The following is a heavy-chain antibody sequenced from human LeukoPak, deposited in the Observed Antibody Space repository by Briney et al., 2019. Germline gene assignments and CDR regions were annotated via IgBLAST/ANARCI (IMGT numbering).Heavy chain of an antibody. J-gene: IGHJ3*02. D-gene: IGHD1-26*01. CDR1: GGPISSGSYY. Sequence: SETLSLTCTVSGGPISSGSYYWSWIRQPAGKGLEWIGRIYTSGSTNYNPSLKSRVTISVDTSKNQFSLKLSSVTAADTAVYYCARDFIEWEFNAFDIWGQGTMVTVSS. CDR3: ARDFIEWEFNAFDI. V-gene: IGHV4-61*02. CDR2: IYTSGST.